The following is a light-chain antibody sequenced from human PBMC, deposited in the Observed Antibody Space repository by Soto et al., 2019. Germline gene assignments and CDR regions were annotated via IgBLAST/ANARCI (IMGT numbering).Light chain of an antibody. CDR3: AAWDDSLRVVL. V-gene: IGLV1-47*02. CDR2: GTN. Sequence: QSVLTQPPSASGTPGQRVTISCSGGSSNIGGYNYVYWYQQYPGTAPKLLVFGTNLRPSGVPDRFSASKSGTSGSLTISGLRSEDEAAYYCAAWDDSLRVVLFGGGTKLTVL. CDR1: SSNIGGYNY. J-gene: IGLJ2*01.